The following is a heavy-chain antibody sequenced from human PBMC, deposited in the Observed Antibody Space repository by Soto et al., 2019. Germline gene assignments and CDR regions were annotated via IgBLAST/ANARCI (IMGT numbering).Heavy chain of an antibody. CDR2: ITPIFGTA. J-gene: IGHJ6*02. CDR3: ARDPRPLRQPYYYYGMDV. CDR1: GGTFSSYA. D-gene: IGHD3-10*01. V-gene: IGHV1-69*06. Sequence: ASVKVSCKASGGTFSSYAISWVRQAPGQGLEWMGGITPIFGTANYAQKFQGRVTITADKSTSTAYMELSSLRSEDTAVYYCARDPRPLRQPYYYYGMDVWGQGTTVTVSS.